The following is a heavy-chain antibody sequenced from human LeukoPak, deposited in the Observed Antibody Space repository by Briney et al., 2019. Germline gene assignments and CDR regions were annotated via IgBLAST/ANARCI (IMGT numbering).Heavy chain of an antibody. D-gene: IGHD1-20*01. CDR3: AKVLWGLGNWNDDDLYFDY. V-gene: IGHV3-23*01. CDR2: ISGSGGST. Sequence: PGRSLRLSCAASGFTFSSYGMHWVRQAPGKGLEWVSAISGSGGSTYYADSVKGRFTISRDNSKNTLYLQMNSLRAEDTAVYYCAKVLWGLGNWNDDDLYFDYWGQGTLVTVSS. CDR1: GFTFSSYG. J-gene: IGHJ4*02.